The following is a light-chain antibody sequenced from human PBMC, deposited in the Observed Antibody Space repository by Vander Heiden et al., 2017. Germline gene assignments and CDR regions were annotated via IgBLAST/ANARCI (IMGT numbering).Light chain of an antibody. CDR3: CSYTSSSTLV. V-gene: IGLV2-14*01. J-gene: IGLJ2*01. CDR2: DVS. CDR1: SNDVGGYDY. Sequence: QSALTQPASVSGSPGQSITISCTGTSNDVGGYDYVSWYQQHPGKAPKLMIYDVSDRPSGVSNRFSGSKSGNTASLTISGLQAEDEAHYYCCSYTSSSTLVFGGGTKLTVV.